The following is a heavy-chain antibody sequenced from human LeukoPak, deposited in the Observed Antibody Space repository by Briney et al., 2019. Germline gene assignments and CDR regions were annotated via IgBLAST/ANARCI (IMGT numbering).Heavy chain of an antibody. J-gene: IGHJ6*03. CDR2: VYTSGST. V-gene: IGHV4-4*07. Sequence: SETLYLTCTASGGTINSYSWSWIRQPAGKRLEWIGRVYTSGSTNYNPSLKSRVTMSVDTSKNQFSLKLNSVTGAEAAVYYRARHGLEWDSREAFYYYYRGVWGKGTTVSVSS. D-gene: IGHD3-3*01. CDR1: GGTINSYS. CDR3: ARHGLEWDSREAFYYYYRGV.